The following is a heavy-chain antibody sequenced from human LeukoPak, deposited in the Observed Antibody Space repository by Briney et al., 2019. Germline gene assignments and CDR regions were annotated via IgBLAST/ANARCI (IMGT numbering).Heavy chain of an antibody. CDR1: GYTFAKYW. J-gene: IGHJ3*01. CDR3: ARSLGSIVGAIGGV. Sequence: KPGESLKISCQASGYTFAKYWIGWVRQMPGKGLEWMGIIYPGDSDTRYSPSFQGQVIISADKSISTAYLQWSSLKASDTAMYYCARSLGSIVGAIGGVWGQGTMVTVSS. V-gene: IGHV5-51*03. CDR2: IYPGDSDT. D-gene: IGHD1-26*01.